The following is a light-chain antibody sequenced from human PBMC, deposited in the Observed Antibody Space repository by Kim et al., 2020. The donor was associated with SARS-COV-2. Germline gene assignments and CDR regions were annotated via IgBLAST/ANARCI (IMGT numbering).Light chain of an antibody. J-gene: IGKJ2*01. CDR3: QQYTNWPPEYT. CDR2: AAS. CDR1: QSVRSN. V-gene: IGKV3-15*01. Sequence: EIVMTQSPATLSVSPGERATLSCRASQSVRSNLAWYQQKPSQAPRLIIYAASTRATGIPARFSGSGSGTEFTLTISSLQSEDFVVYYCQQYTNWPPEYTFGQGTKLEI.